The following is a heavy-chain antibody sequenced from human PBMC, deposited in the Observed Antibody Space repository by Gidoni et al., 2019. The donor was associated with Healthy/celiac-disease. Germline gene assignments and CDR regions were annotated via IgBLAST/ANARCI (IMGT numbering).Heavy chain of an antibody. J-gene: IGHJ4*02. CDR2: IYHSGST. Sequence: QVQLQESGPGLVKPSETLSLTCAVPGYSISSGYYWGWIRQPPGKGLEWIGSIYHSGSTYYNPSLKSRGTISVDTSKNQFSLKLSSVTAADTAVYYCARDSDSSGNFDYWGQGTLVTVSS. CDR1: GYSISSGYY. CDR3: ARDSDSSGNFDY. D-gene: IGHD3-22*01. V-gene: IGHV4-38-2*02.